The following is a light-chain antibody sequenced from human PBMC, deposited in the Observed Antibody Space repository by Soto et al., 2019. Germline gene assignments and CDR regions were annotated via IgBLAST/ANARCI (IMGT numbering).Light chain of an antibody. V-gene: IGKV3-11*01. Sequence: IVLTQSQATISLSPGERAILSCRASQSVSNYFAWYQQKPGQAPRLLFYDASNRATGIPARFSGSGSGTDLTLTISSLEPEDFAVYYCQQRWNWITFGQGRRLEI. CDR2: DAS. CDR3: QQRWNWIT. J-gene: IGKJ5*01. CDR1: QSVSNY.